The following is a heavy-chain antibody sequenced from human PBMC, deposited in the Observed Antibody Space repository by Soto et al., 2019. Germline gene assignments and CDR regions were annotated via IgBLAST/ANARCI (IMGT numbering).Heavy chain of an antibody. D-gene: IGHD6-13*01. Sequence: EVQLVESGGDVVQSGRSLRLSCVVSGFTFDNYAMHWVRHAPGKGLEWVSGISWNSGTKEYADSVKGRFTISRDNAKNSLHLQMSTLRAEDSAFYYCAKDTRPSLYTSSGFDHWGQGALVTVSS. CDR3: AKDTRPSLYTSSGFDH. J-gene: IGHJ5*02. CDR1: GFTFDNYA. V-gene: IGHV3-9*01. CDR2: ISWNSGTK.